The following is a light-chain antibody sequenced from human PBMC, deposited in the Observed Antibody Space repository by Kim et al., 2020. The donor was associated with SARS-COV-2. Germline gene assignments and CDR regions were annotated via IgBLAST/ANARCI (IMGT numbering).Light chain of an antibody. CDR1: KWGDKY. CDR2: QDS. V-gene: IGLV3-1*01. Sequence: SYELTQPPSVSVSPGQTASITCSGDKWGDKYACWYQQKRGQSPVLVICQDSKRPSGIPERFSGSNSGNTATLTISGTQAMDEADYYCQAWDSSTAYVCET. J-gene: IGLJ1*01. CDR3: QAWDSSTAYV.